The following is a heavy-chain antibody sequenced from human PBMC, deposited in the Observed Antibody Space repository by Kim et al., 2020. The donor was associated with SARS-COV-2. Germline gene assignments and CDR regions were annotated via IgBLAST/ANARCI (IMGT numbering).Heavy chain of an antibody. J-gene: IGHJ4*02. CDR1: GGTFSSYT. D-gene: IGHD3-9*01. Sequence: SVKVSCKASGGTFSSYTISWVRQAPGQGLEWMGRIIPILGIANYAQKFQGRVTITADKSTSTAYMELSSLRSEDTAVYYCATGKALRYFDWLYYFDYWGQGTLVTVSS. CDR3: ATGKALRYFDWLYYFDY. CDR2: IIPILGIA. V-gene: IGHV1-69*02.